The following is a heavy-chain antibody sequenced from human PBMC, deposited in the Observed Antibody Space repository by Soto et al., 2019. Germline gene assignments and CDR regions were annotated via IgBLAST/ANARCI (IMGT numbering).Heavy chain of an antibody. J-gene: IGHJ4*02. CDR3: ARESWANPDY. CDR2: ISDSDRGSAT. Sequence: QVQLVESGGDLVKPGGSLRLSCAASGFSMSDHFMSWIRQAPGKGLEWVSYISDSDRGSATQYGDSMKGRFTISRDNAKNSLYLQMNSLRVEDTAVYYCARESWANPDYWGQGTLVTVSS. CDR1: GFSMSDHF. V-gene: IGHV3-11*01. D-gene: IGHD3-10*01.